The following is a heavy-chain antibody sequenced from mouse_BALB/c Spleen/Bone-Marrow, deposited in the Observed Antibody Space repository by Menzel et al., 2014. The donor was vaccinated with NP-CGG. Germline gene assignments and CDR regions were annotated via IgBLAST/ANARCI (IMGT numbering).Heavy chain of an antibody. CDR3: ARYYYGSSYWYFDV. V-gene: IGHV3-8*02. Sequence: EVQLQQSGPSLVKPSQTLFLTCSVTGDSITSGYWNWIRKFPGNKLEYMGYISYSGSTYYNPSLKSRISITRDTSKNQYYLQLNSVTTEDTATYYCARYYYGSSYWYFDVWGAGTTVTVSS. CDR2: ISYSGST. D-gene: IGHD1-1*01. J-gene: IGHJ1*01. CDR1: GDSITSGY.